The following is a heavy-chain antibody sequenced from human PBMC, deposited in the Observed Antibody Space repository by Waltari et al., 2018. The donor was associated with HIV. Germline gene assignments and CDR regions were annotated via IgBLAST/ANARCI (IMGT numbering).Heavy chain of an antibody. V-gene: IGHV1-8*01. CDR2: MNPNSGNT. D-gene: IGHD2-2*01. J-gene: IGHJ4*02. CDR1: GYTFTSYD. Sequence: QVQPVQSGAEVKKPGASVKVSCKASGYTFTSYDINWVRQATGHGLEWMGWMNPNSGNTGYAQKFQGRVTMTRDTSISTAYMELSSLRSDDTAVYYCARALGRGYCSSTSCFFDYWGQGPLVTVSS. CDR3: ARALGRGYCSSTSCFFDY.